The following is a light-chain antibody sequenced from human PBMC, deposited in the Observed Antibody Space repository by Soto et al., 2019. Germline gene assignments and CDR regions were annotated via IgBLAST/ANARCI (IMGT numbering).Light chain of an antibody. CDR2: DVK. Sequence: QSALTQPRSVSGSPGQSVTISCTGTSSDVGVYNYVTWYQQYPGKDPQVMIYDVKTRPSGVPDRFSGSKSGNTASLTISGLQAEDEADYYCCSYAGDYTFVFGTGTKVTVL. V-gene: IGLV2-11*01. CDR1: SSDVGVYNY. J-gene: IGLJ1*01. CDR3: CSYAGDYTFV.